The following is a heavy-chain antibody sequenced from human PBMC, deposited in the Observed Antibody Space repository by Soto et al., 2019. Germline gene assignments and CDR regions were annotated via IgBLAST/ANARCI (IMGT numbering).Heavy chain of an antibody. V-gene: IGHV3-7*01. D-gene: IGHD6-13*01. CDR2: IKQDGSEK. CDR3: ARDAAAVYYYYMDV. Sequence: EVQLVESGGGLVQPGGCLRLSCAASGFTFSSYWMSWVRQAPGKGLEWVANIKQDGSEKYYVDSVKGRFTNSRDNAKNSLYLQMDCLRAEDTAVYYCARDAAAVYYYYMDVWGKGTTVTVSS. CDR1: GFTFSSYW. J-gene: IGHJ6*03.